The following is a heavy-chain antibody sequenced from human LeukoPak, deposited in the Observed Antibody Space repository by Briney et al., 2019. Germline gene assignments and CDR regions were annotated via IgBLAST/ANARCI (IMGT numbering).Heavy chain of an antibody. Sequence: PGGSLRLSCAASGFSFDDYAVHWVRQAPGEGLEWVSGINVNSGSIDYADSVKGRFTISSDNAKNSLDLQMNSLRPEDTALYYCAKVGCIGGRCYADYWGQGTLVTVSS. CDR3: AKVGCIGGRCYADY. CDR2: INVNSGSI. D-gene: IGHD2-15*01. V-gene: IGHV3-9*01. J-gene: IGHJ4*02. CDR1: GFSFDDYA.